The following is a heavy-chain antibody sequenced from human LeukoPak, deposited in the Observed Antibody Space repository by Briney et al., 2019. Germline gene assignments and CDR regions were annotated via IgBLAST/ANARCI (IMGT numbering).Heavy chain of an antibody. Sequence: PGGSLRLSCAASGFTFGSSAMHWVRQAPGKGLECMAFIQFDGSYKHYSDSVKGRFTISRDNSKNTLYLEMNSLRPEDTAVYYCATHCSGPAGHRDYWGQGTLVTVSS. CDR3: ATHCSGPAGHRDY. J-gene: IGHJ4*02. V-gene: IGHV3-30*02. CDR2: IQFDGSYK. CDR1: GFTFGSSA. D-gene: IGHD2-15*01.